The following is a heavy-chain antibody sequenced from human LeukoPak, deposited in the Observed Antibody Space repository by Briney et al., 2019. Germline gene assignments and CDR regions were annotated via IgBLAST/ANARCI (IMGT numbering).Heavy chain of an antibody. CDR2: IYTSGST. D-gene: IGHD6-6*01. CDR3: ARDGDSSSSVTSDY. CDR1: GGSISSYY. Sequence: TSETLSLTCTVSGGSISSYYWSWIRQPAGKGLEWIGRIYTSGSTNYNPSLKSRVTMSVDTSKNQFSLKLSSVTAADTAVYYCARDGDSSSSVTSDYWGQGTLVTVSS. J-gene: IGHJ4*02. V-gene: IGHV4-4*07.